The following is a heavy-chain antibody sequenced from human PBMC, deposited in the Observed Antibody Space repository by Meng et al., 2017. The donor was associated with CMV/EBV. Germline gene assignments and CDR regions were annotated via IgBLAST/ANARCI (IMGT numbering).Heavy chain of an antibody. V-gene: IGHV1-2*02. J-gene: IGHJ6*02. D-gene: IGHD2-2*02. CDR3: ARDRVVVVPAAILENSYYYYGMDV. Sequence: ASVKVSCKASGYTFTGYYMHWVRQAPGQGLEWMGWINPNSGGTNYAQKFQGRVTMTRDTSISTAYMELSRLRSGDTAVYYCARDRVVVVPAAILENSYYYYGMDVWGQGTTVTVSS. CDR2: INPNSGGT. CDR1: GYTFTGYY.